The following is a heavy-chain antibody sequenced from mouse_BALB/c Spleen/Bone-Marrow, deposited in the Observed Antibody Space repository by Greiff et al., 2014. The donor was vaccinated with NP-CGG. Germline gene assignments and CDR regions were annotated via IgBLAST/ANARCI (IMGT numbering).Heavy chain of an antibody. Sequence: QVHVKQSGAELARPGASVKMSCQASGYTFTRYTMHWEKQRPGQGLEWIGYINPSSAYTNYNQKFKDKATLTADKPSSTAYMQLSSLTSEDSAVYYCTIRYYAMDYWGQGTSVTVSS. CDR2: INPSSAYT. V-gene: IGHV1-4*01. CDR1: GYTFTRYT. J-gene: IGHJ4*01. D-gene: IGHD1-1*01. CDR3: TIRYYAMDY.